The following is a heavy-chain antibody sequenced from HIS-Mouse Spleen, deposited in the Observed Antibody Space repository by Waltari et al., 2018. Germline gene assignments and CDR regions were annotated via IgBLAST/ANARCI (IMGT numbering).Heavy chain of an antibody. CDR3: ARDRGVVVVAALDY. J-gene: IGHJ4*02. CDR1: GFTFSSYA. V-gene: IGHV3-30-3*01. D-gene: IGHD2-15*01. CDR2: ISYDGSNK. Sequence: QVQLVESGGGVVQPGRALRLSCAASGFTFSSYAIHWVPQAPGKGLEWVAVISYDGSNKYYADSVKGRFTISRDNSKNTLYLQMNSLRAEDTAVYYCARDRGVVVVAALDYWGQGTLVTVSS.